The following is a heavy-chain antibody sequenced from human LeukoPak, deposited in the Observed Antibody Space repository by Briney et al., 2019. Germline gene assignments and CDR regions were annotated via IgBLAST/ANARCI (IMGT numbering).Heavy chain of an antibody. CDR1: GGSISSSYY. CDR2: IYYGGST. V-gene: IGHV4-39*01. D-gene: IGHD3-10*01. Sequence: PSETLSLTCTVSGGSISSSYYWGWIRQPLGKGLDWIGSIYYGGSTYYNPSLRSRVTTSVDTSKNQFSLKLTSVTAADTAVYYCARHGNHYYGSGGFDYWGQGTLVTVSS. CDR3: ARHGNHYYGSGGFDY. J-gene: IGHJ4*02.